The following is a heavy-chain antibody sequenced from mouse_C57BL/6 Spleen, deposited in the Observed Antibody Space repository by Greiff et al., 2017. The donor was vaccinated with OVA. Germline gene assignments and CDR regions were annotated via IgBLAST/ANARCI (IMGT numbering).Heavy chain of an antibody. CDR2: IWGDGST. V-gene: IGHV2-3*01. CDR1: GFALTSYG. CDR3: AKERWSYLDY. D-gene: IGHD1-1*02. J-gene: IGHJ2*02. Sequence: QVQLKQSGPGLVALSQLLSITSTVPGFALTSYGVSWVRQPPGKGLEWLGVIWGDGSTNYHSALISRLSISKENSKSQVFLKLNSLQTDDTATYYCAKERWSYLDYWRQGTSLTVSS.